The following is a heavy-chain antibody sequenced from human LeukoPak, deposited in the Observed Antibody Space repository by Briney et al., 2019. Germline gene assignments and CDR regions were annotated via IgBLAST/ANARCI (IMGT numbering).Heavy chain of an antibody. Sequence: GGSLRLSCAASGFTFSSYGMHWVRQAPGKGLEWVAVISYDGSNKYYADSVKGRFTISRDNSKNTLYLQMNSLRAEDTAVYYCAKDRGYCSGGSCYTFDYWGQGTLVTVSS. CDR2: ISYDGSNK. J-gene: IGHJ4*02. V-gene: IGHV3-30*18. D-gene: IGHD2-15*01. CDR3: AKDRGYCSGGSCYTFDY. CDR1: GFTFSSYG.